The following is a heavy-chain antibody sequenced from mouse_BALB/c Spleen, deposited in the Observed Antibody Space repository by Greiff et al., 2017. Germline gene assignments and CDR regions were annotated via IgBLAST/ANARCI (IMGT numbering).Heavy chain of an antibody. CDR1: GYAFSSYW. V-gene: IGHV1-80*01. CDR3: ARWGYYGSSYPLYYAMDY. J-gene: IGHJ4*01. CDR2: IYPGDGDT. Sequence: VQLQQSGAELVRPGSSVKISCKASGYAFSSYWMNWVKQRPGQGLEWIGQIYPGDGDTNYNGKFKGKATLTADKSSSTAYMQLSSLTSEDSAVYFCARWGYYGSSYPLYYAMDYWGQGTSVNVYS. D-gene: IGHD1-1*01.